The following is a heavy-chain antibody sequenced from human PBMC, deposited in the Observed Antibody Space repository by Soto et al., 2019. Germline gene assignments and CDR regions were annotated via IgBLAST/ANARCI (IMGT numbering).Heavy chain of an antibody. Sequence: GGSLRLSCAASGFTFSSYGMHWVRQAPGKGLEWVAVISYDGSNKYYADSVKGRFTISRDNSKNTLYLQMNSLRAEDTAVYYCAKDHDSSGYYPFLGFDYWGQGTLVTVSS. V-gene: IGHV3-30*18. CDR2: ISYDGSNK. D-gene: IGHD3-22*01. CDR3: AKDHDSSGYYPFLGFDY. CDR1: GFTFSSYG. J-gene: IGHJ4*02.